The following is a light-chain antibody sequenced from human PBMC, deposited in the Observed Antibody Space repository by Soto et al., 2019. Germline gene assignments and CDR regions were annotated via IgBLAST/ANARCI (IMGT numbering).Light chain of an antibody. J-gene: IGKJ5*01. CDR2: DAS. V-gene: IGKV1-5*01. CDR1: QTISSSW. Sequence: DIQMTQSPSTLSASVGDRVTIACRASQTISSSWLAWYQQKPGKAPKLLIYDASSLESGVPSRFSGSGSGTDYTLTISSLQPEDFATYYCQQYDSYPITFGQGTRLEL. CDR3: QQYDSYPIT.